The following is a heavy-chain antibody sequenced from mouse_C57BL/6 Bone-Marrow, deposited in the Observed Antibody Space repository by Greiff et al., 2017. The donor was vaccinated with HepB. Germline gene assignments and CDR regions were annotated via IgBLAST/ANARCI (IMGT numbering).Heavy chain of an antibody. V-gene: IGHV5-17*01. CDR1: GFTFSDYG. CDR3: AREITTVVAFYAMDY. J-gene: IGHJ4*01. CDR2: ISSGSSTI. Sequence: EVKVVESGGGLVKPGGSLKLSCAASGFTFSDYGMHWVRQAPEKGLEWVAYISSGSSTIYYADTVKGRFTISRDNAKNTLFLQMTSLRSEDTAMYYCAREITTVVAFYAMDYWGQGTSVTVSS. D-gene: IGHD1-1*01.